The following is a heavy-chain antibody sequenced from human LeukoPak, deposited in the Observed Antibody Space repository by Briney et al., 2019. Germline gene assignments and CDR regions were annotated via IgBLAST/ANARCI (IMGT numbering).Heavy chain of an antibody. CDR2: ISAYNGNT. CDR3: ARDQGCDFWSGYCDAFDI. J-gene: IGHJ3*02. Sequence: GASVKVSCTASGYTFTSYGISWVRQAPGQGLEWMGWISAYNGNTNYAQKLQGRVTMTTDTSTSTAYMELRSLRSDDTAVYYCARDQGCDFWSGYCDAFDIWGQGTMVSVSS. D-gene: IGHD3-3*01. CDR1: GYTFTSYG. V-gene: IGHV1-18*01.